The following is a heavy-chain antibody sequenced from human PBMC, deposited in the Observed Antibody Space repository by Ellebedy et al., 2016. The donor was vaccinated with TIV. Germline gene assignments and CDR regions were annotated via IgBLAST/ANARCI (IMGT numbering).Heavy chain of an antibody. Sequence: SETLSLTCTLSGGSISSYYWNWIRQFPGKGLQWIGYIYYSGNTNYNLSLKSRVTMSVDTSRKQSSLKLRSVTAADTAVYYCARGVVMKGDAFEIWGQGTVVTVSS. CDR1: GGSISSYY. D-gene: IGHD3-3*01. CDR3: ARGVVMKGDAFEI. J-gene: IGHJ3*02. CDR2: IYYSGNT. V-gene: IGHV4-59*01.